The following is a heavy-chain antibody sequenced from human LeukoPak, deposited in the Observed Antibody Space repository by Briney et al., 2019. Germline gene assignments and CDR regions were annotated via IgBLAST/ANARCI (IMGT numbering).Heavy chain of an antibody. CDR3: ATAKRSFGELLYFGY. J-gene: IGHJ4*02. CDR1: GYTLTELS. CDR2: FDPEDSET. Sequence: ASVKVSCKVSGYTLTELSMHWVRQAPGKGLEWMGGFDPEDSETIYAQKFQGRVTMTEDTSTDTAYMELSSLRSEDTAVYYCATAKRSFGELLYFGYWGQGTLVTVSS. V-gene: IGHV1-24*01. D-gene: IGHD3-10*01.